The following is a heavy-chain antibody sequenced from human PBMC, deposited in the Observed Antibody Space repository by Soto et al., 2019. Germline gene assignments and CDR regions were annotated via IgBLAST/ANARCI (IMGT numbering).Heavy chain of an antibody. Sequence: ASVKVSCKASGYTFTSYGISWVRQAPGQGHEWKGWFSAYNGNTNYAQKLQGRVTMTTDTSTSTAYMDLRSLRSDDTAVYYCARECYDSSGYYYVYYYYYGMDVWGQGTTVTVSS. CDR1: GYTFTSYG. CDR3: ARECYDSSGYYYVYYYYYGMDV. J-gene: IGHJ6*02. V-gene: IGHV1-18*04. CDR2: FSAYNGNT. D-gene: IGHD3-22*01.